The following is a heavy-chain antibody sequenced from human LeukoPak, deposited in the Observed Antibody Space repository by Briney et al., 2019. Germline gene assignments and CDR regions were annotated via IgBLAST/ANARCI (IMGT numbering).Heavy chain of an antibody. J-gene: IGHJ4*02. CDR2: ITGSGGST. V-gene: IGHV3-23*01. Sequence: PGRSLRLSCAASGFTFSNYAMSWVRQASGKGLEWESGITGSGGSTYYAESVKGRFTISRDNSKHTLDLQLNSLRAEDTAKYFCAKVLRGTYYYFDYWGLGTLVTVSS. D-gene: IGHD1-26*01. CDR3: AKVLRGTYYYFDY. CDR1: GFTFSNYA.